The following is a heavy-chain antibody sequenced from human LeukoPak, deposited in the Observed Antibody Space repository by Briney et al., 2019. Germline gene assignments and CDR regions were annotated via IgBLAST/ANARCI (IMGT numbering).Heavy chain of an antibody. CDR3: AKTGRDRTYYYYYYYMDV. D-gene: IGHD5-24*01. CDR2: INHSGST. J-gene: IGHJ6*03. CDR1: GGSFSGYY. V-gene: IGHV4-34*01. Sequence: SETLSLTCAVYGGSFSGYYWSWIRQPPGKGLEWIGEINHSGSTNYNPSLKSRVTISVDTSKNQFSLKLSSVTAADTAVYYCAKTGRDRTYYYYYYYMDVWGKGTTVTVSS.